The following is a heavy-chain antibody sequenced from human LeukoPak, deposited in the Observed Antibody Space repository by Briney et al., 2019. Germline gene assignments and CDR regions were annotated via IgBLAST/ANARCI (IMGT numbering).Heavy chain of an antibody. Sequence: PGGSLRLSCAASGFTFSTHVMNWVRQAPGKGLEWVSAISGSGGSTYYADSVKGRFTISRDNSKNTLYLQMNSLRAEDTAVYYCAKSAYSSNYNWFDPWGQGTLVTVSS. CDR1: GFTFSTHV. CDR3: AKSAYSSNYNWFDP. V-gene: IGHV3-23*01. J-gene: IGHJ5*02. D-gene: IGHD6-13*01. CDR2: ISGSGGST.